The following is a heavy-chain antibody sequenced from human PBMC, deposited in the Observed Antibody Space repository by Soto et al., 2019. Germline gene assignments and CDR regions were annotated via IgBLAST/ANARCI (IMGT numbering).Heavy chain of an antibody. Sequence: EVQLLESGGGLVQPGGSLRLSCAASGFTFSSYAMSWVRQAPGKGLEWVSAISGSGGSTYYADSVKGRFTISRDNSKNTLYLQMNSLRAEDTAVYYCAKGSGCYSYSYYYYYMDVWGKGTTVTVSS. CDR1: GFTFSSYA. D-gene: IGHD3-16*02. V-gene: IGHV3-23*01. CDR2: ISGSGGST. CDR3: AKGSGCYSYSYYYYYMDV. J-gene: IGHJ6*03.